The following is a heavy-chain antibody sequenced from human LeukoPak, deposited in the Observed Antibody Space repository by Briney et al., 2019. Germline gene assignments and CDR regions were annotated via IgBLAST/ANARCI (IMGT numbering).Heavy chain of an antibody. V-gene: IGHV1-18*04. CDR3: ARNSPRDVAGRQFLPGVLSLLSQCDNCFDP. Sequence: ASVKVSCKASGYTFTGYYMHWVRQAPGQGLEWMGWINTCNGNTNYAQKFQGRVTMTTDTSTSTAYMELRSLRSDDTAVYYCARNSPRDVAGRQFLPGVLSLLSQCDNCFDPWGQGTLVSVSS. D-gene: IGHD7-27*01. CDR1: GYTFTGYY. CDR2: INTCNGNT. J-gene: IGHJ5*02.